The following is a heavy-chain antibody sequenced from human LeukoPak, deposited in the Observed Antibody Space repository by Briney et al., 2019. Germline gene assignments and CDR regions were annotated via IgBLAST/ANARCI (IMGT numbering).Heavy chain of an antibody. CDR3: AKDLSVYGDPEYYFDY. CDR1: GFTFSSYA. Sequence: PGRSLRLSCAASGFTFSSYAMNWVRQAPGKGLEWVAVISYDGSNKYYADSVKGRFTISRDNSKNTLHLQMNSLRAEDTAVYYCAKDLSVYGDPEYYFDYWGQGTLVTVSS. D-gene: IGHD4-17*01. CDR2: ISYDGSNK. J-gene: IGHJ4*02. V-gene: IGHV3-30-3*01.